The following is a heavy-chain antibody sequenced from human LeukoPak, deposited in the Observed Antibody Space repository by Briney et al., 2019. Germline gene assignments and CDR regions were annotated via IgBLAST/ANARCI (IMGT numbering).Heavy chain of an antibody. CDR2: TYYRSKWYD. J-gene: IGHJ4*02. D-gene: IGHD6-6*01. CDR3: ARGKMSSFDY. V-gene: IGHV6-1*01. Sequence: SRTLSLTCAISGDSVSSNSVAWNWIRQSPSRGLEWLGRTYYRSKWYDDYALSVKSRITINPDTSNNQFSLQLNSVTPEDTAVYYCARGKMSSFDYWGQGTLVTVSS. CDR1: GDSVSSNSVA.